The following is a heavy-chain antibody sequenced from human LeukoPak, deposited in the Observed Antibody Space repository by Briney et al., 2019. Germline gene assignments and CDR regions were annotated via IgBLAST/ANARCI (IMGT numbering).Heavy chain of an antibody. D-gene: IGHD3-22*01. CDR2: IYYSGST. V-gene: IGHV4-59*01. CDR1: GGSISSYY. J-gene: IGHJ3*02. CDR3: ARDLPYDSSGCAFDI. Sequence: SETLSLTCTVSGGSISSYYWSWIRQPPGKGLEWIGYIYYSGSTNYNPSLKSRVTISVDTSKNQFSLKLSSVTAAGTAVYYCARDLPYDSSGCAFDIWGQGTMVTVSS.